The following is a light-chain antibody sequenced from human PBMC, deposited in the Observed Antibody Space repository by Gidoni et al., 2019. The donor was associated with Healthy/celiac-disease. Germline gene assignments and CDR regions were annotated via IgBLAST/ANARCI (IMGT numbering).Light chain of an antibody. J-gene: IGKJ4*01. CDR2: DAS. CDR1: QSVHSY. Sequence: ELEFTQSPPTLSLSPGQRATLSCSASQSVHSYLAWYHQKPGQAPRLLIYDASNRATGLPARFSGSGSGTDFTLTISSLEPEDFAVYYCQQRSNWPPGALTFGGXTKVEIK. V-gene: IGKV3-11*01. CDR3: QQRSNWPPGALT.